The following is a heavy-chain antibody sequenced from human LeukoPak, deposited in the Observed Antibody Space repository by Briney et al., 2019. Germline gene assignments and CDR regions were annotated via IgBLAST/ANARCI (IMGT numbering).Heavy chain of an antibody. CDR3: ARDYCSSTSCYPDY. CDR2: IYHSGST. D-gene: IGHD2-2*01. CDR1: GGSISSGGYY. J-gene: IGHJ4*02. V-gene: IGHV4-30-2*01. Sequence: SETLSLTCTVSGGSISSGGYYWSWIRQPPGKGLEWIGYIYHSGSTYYNPSLKSRVTISVDRSKNQFSLKLSSVTAADTAVYYCARDYCSSTSCYPDYWGQGTLVTVSS.